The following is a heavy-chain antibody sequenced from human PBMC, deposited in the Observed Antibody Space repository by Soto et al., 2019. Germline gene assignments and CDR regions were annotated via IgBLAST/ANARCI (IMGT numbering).Heavy chain of an antibody. V-gene: IGHV4-31*01. CDR1: GGSISSGGYY. Sequence: QVQLQESGPGLVKPSQTLSLTCTVSGGSISSGGYYWSWIRQHPGKGLEWIGYIYYSGSTYYNPSLTSLVTISVHTSKNQFSLQLRSVTAADTAVYYCARERITMVRGVKSNWFDPWGQGTLVTVSS. CDR2: IYYSGST. J-gene: IGHJ5*02. CDR3: ARERITMVRGVKSNWFDP. D-gene: IGHD3-10*01.